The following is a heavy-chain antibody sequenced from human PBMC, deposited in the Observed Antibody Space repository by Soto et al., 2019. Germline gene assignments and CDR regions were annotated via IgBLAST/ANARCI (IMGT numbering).Heavy chain of an antibody. CDR1: GFTFSSYW. CDR2: ISSDGSRT. CDR3: ARVRYTSTWYYYGMDV. D-gene: IGHD6-13*01. V-gene: IGHV3-74*01. J-gene: IGHJ6*02. Sequence: PGGSLRLSCAASGFTFSSYWMYWVRQAPGKGLVWVSRISSDGSRTDYADSVKGRFTISRDNARNTLYLQMNSLGAEDTAVYYCARVRYTSTWYYYGMDVWGQGTTVTVSS.